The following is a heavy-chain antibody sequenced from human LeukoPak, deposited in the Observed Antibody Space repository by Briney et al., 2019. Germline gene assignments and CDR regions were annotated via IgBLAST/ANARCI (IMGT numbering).Heavy chain of an antibody. CDR1: GGTXSSYA. D-gene: IGHD2-15*01. CDR2: IIPIFGTA. J-gene: IGHJ6*02. V-gene: IGHV1-69*01. CDR3: ASSDIVVVVAAPGGYYYGMDV. Sequence: SVKVSCKASGGTXSSYAISWVRQAPGQGLEWMGGIIPIFGTANYAQKFQGRVTITADESTSTAYMELSSLRSEDTAVYYCASSDIVVVVAAPGGYYYGMDVWGQGTTVTVSS.